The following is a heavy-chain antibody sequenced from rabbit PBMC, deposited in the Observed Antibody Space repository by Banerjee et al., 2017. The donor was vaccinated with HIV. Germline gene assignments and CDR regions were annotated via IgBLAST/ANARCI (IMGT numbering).Heavy chain of an antibody. D-gene: IGHD2-1*01. Sequence: QELVESGGGLVQPGGSLKLSCKASRFDFSTYSMSWVRQAPGKGLEWIGYIVPIFGITYYANWLNGRFTISSHDAQNTLSLQLDSLTVADTATYFCVRDRANIGGDYGPYYFDLWGPGTLVTVS. CDR1: RFDFSTYS. V-gene: IGHV1S7*01. CDR3: VRDRANIGGDYGPYYFDL. CDR2: IVPIFGIT. J-gene: IGHJ4*01.